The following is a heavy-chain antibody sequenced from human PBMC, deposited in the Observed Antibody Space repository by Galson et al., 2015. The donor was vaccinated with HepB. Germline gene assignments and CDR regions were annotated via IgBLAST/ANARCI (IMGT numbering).Heavy chain of an antibody. D-gene: IGHD3-16*01. J-gene: IGHJ3*02. Sequence: SLRLSCAASGFTVSINYMSWVRQAPGKGLEWVSVIYSGGDTYYADFVKGRFTISRHNSKNTLYLQMNSLRAEDTAVYYCARELGSDSTDGRTGAFDIWGQGTMVTVSS. CDR1: GFTVSINY. V-gene: IGHV3-53*04. CDR3: ARELGSDSTDGRTGAFDI. CDR2: IYSGGDT.